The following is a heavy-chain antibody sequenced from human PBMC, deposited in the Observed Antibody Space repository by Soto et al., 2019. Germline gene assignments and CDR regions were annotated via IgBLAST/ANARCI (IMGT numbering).Heavy chain of an antibody. J-gene: IGHJ3*02. V-gene: IGHV3-23*01. Sequence: GGSLRLSCAASGFTFSSYAMSWVRQAPGKGLEWVSAISGSGGTTYYADSVKGRFTFSRDNSKNTLYLQMNSLRAEDTAVYYCAKTATGWFSAFDIWGQGTMVTLSS. D-gene: IGHD6-19*01. CDR2: ISGSGGTT. CDR1: GFTFSSYA. CDR3: AKTATGWFSAFDI.